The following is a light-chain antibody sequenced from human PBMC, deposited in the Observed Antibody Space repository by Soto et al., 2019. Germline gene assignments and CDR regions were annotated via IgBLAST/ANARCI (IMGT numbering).Light chain of an antibody. CDR1: RSNIGAGYD. V-gene: IGLV1-40*01. CDR3: QSYDSSLRVSV. Sequence: QSVLTQPPSVAGAPGQRVTISCTGSRSNIGAGYDVHWYQQLPGTAPKLLIYGNSNRPSGVPDRFSGSKSGTSASLAITGLQAEDESDYYLQSYDSSLRVSVFGGGTKLTVL. CDR2: GNS. J-gene: IGLJ2*01.